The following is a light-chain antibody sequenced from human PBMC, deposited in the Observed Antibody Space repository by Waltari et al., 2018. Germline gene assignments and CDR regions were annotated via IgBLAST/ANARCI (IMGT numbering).Light chain of an antibody. CDR3: CSYAGSWV. Sequence: QSALTQPRSVSGSPGQSVTISRTGIGSAVGDFNYVSWYQQHPGKAPKLVIYDVTQRPSGVPDRFSGSRSGYSASLTVSGLQGEDEADYYCCSYAGSWVFGGGTKLTVL. CDR1: GSAVGDFNY. V-gene: IGLV2-11*01. J-gene: IGLJ3*02. CDR2: DVT.